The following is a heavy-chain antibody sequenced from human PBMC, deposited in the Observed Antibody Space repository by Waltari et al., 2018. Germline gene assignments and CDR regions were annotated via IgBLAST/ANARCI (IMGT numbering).Heavy chain of an antibody. CDR1: GLTISDNY. CDR3: ARDLVHYFDY. J-gene: IGHJ4*02. Sequence: EVQLVESGGGLIHPGGSLRLSFAASGLTISDNYMSWVRQAPGKGLEWVSVLYSAGHTYYADSVKGRFTISRDSSKNTLYLQMNSLRTEDTAVYYCARDLVHYFDYWGQGTLVTVSS. V-gene: IGHV3-53*01. D-gene: IGHD3-16*01. CDR2: LYSAGHT.